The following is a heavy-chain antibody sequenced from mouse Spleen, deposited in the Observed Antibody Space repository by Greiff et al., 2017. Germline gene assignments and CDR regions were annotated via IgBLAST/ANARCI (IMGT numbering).Heavy chain of an antibody. Sequence: QVQLKQSGAELAKPGASVKLSCKASGYTFTSYWMHWVKQRPGQGLEWIGYINPSSGYTKYNQKFKDKATLTADKSSSTAYMQLSSLTYEDSAVYYCARSAHYYGSGPDYWGQGTTLTVSS. J-gene: IGHJ2*01. CDR3: ARSAHYYGSGPDY. CDR1: GYTFTSYW. D-gene: IGHD1-1*01. CDR2: INPSSGYT. V-gene: IGHV1-7*01.